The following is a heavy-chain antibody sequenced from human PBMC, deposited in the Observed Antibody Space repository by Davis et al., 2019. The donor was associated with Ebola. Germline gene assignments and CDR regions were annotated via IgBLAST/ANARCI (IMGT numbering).Heavy chain of an antibody. V-gene: IGHV4-39*01. CDR3: ARRNYYYENF. J-gene: IGHJ4*02. D-gene: IGHD3-22*01. CDR1: GGSISSYY. CDR2: IYYSGNT. Sequence: MPSETLSLTCTVSGGSISSYYWGWIRQSPGKGLEWIGSIYYSGNTYYSPSLRSRVTMSVDSSKNQFSLELSSVTAADTAIYYCARRNYYYENFWGQGILVTVSS.